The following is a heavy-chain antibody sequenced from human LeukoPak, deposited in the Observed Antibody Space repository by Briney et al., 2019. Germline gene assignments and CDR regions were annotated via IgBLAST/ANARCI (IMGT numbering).Heavy chain of an antibody. CDR3: AKDQARYYYYYMDV. V-gene: IGHV3-30*18. J-gene: IGHJ6*03. CDR1: GFIFSTFG. Sequence: GGSLRLSCVASGFIFSTFGMHWVRQAPGKGLEWVAVISYDGSNKYYADSVKGRFTISRDNSKNTLYLQMNSLRAEDTAVYYCAKDQARYYYYYMDVWGKGTTVTVSS. CDR2: ISYDGSNK.